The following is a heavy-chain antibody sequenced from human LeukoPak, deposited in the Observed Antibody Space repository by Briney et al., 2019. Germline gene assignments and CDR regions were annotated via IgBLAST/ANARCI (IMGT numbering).Heavy chain of an antibody. D-gene: IGHD6-6*01. CDR3: ARGYSSSRTFDY. J-gene: IGHJ4*02. V-gene: IGHV4-34*01. CDR1: GGSFSGYY. CDR2: INHSGST. Sequence: PSETLSLTCAVYGGSFSGYYWSWIRQPPGKGLEWIGEINHSGSTNYNPSLKSRVTISVDTSKNQFSLKLSSVNAADTAVYYCARGYSSSRTFDYWGQGTLVTVSS.